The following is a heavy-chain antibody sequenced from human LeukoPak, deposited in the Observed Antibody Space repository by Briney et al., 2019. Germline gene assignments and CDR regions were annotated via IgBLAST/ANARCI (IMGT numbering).Heavy chain of an antibody. Sequence: SVKVSCKASGGTFSSYAISWVRQAPGQGLEWMGGIIPIFGTANYAQKFQGRVTITADESTSTAYMELSSLRSEDTAVYYCASAVDYDRHAFNIWGQGTMVTVSS. CDR2: IIPIFGTA. V-gene: IGHV1-69*01. J-gene: IGHJ3*02. D-gene: IGHD3-16*01. CDR1: GGTFSSYA. CDR3: ASAVDYDRHAFNI.